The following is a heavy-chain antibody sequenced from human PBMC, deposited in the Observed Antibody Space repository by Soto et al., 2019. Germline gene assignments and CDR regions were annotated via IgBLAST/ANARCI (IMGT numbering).Heavy chain of an antibody. D-gene: IGHD3-10*01. V-gene: IGHV4-34*01. Sequence: SETLSLTCAVYGGSFSGYYWSWIRQSPGKGLEWIGEINHSGSTNYNPSLKSRVTISVDTSKNQVSLKLSPVTAADTAVYYCARVSGIYYYGMDVWGQGTTVT. CDR2: INHSGST. J-gene: IGHJ6*02. CDR1: GGSFSGYY. CDR3: ARVSGIYYYGMDV.